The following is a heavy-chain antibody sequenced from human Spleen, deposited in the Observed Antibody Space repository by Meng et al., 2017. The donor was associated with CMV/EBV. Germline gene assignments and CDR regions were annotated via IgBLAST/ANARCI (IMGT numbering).Heavy chain of an antibody. CDR3: ARTLEGSWGGMDV. J-gene: IGHJ6*02. CDR1: GGSVSGRNW. CDR2: TYHTGTT. D-gene: IGHD6-13*01. V-gene: IGHV4-4*02. Sequence: GSLRLSCAVSGGSVSGRNWWSWVRQSPGTGLEWIGETYHTGTTNYKPSLKSRVTISLDKSKNHLSLKLSSVTAADTAVYYCARTLEGSWGGMDVWGQGTTVTVSS.